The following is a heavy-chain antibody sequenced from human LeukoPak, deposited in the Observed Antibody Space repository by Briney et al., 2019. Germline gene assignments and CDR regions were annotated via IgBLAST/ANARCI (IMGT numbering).Heavy chain of an antibody. CDR3: ARDAHTGFDY. CDR2: IKQDGSEK. J-gene: IGHJ4*02. V-gene: IGHV3-7*01. CDR1: GFTFSSYA. Sequence: GGSLRLSCAASGFTFSSYAMSWVRQAPGKGLEWVANIKQDGSEKYYVDSVKGRFTISRDNAKNSLYLQMNSLRAEDTAVYYCARDAHTGFDYWGQGTLVTVSS. D-gene: IGHD1-1*01.